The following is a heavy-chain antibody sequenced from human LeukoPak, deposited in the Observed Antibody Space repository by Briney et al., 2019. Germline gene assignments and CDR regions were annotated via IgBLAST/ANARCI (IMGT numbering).Heavy chain of an antibody. J-gene: IGHJ3*02. Sequence: SVKVSCKASGGTFNTHGITWVRQAPGQGLEWLGGIIPIYNTAKYAQKFQGRVTITADESTSTAYMELSRLRSEDTAVYYCARDTTITTDAFDMWGQGTLVTVSP. CDR1: GGTFNTHG. CDR3: ARDTTITTDAFDM. D-gene: IGHD4-11*01. CDR2: IIPIYNTA. V-gene: IGHV1-69*13.